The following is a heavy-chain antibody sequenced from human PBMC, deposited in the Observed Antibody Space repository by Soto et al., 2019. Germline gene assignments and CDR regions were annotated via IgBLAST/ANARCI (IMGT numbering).Heavy chain of an antibody. CDR3: ATLSITTTFFDY. J-gene: IGHJ4*02. V-gene: IGHV1-24*01. D-gene: IGHD3-22*01. Sequence: ASVKVSCKVSGYTLAELSMHWVRQAPGKGLEWMGGIDPEDGDTIYAQKFQGRVTMTEDTSTDTAYMELSSLRSEDTAVYYCATLSITTTFFDYWGQGTLVTVSS. CDR1: GYTLAELS. CDR2: IDPEDGDT.